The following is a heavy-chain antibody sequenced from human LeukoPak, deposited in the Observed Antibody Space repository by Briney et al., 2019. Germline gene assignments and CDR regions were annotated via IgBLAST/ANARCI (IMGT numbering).Heavy chain of an antibody. D-gene: IGHD6-13*01. J-gene: IGHJ4*02. CDR2: INPNSGGT. V-gene: IGHV1-2*06. CDR1: GYTFTGYY. Sequence: ASVKVSCKASGYTFTGYYMHWVRQAPGQGLEWMGRINPNSGGTNYAQKFQGRVTMTRDTSISTAYMELSRLRSDDTAVYYCAPSIAAAGSRFPPYYFDYWGQGTLVTVSS. CDR3: APSIAAAGSRFPPYYFDY.